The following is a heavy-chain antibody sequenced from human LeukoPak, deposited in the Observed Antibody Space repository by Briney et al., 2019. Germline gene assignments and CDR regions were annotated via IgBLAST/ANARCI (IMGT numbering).Heavy chain of an antibody. V-gene: IGHV1-69*05. CDR1: GGTFSSYA. Sequence: SVKVSCKASGGTFSSYAISWVRLAPGQGLEWMGGIIPIFGTANYAQKFQGRVTITTDESTSTAYMELSSLRSEDTAVYYCASNFLRADSSGLGYWGQGTLVTVSS. J-gene: IGHJ4*02. CDR2: IIPIFGTA. D-gene: IGHD6-19*01. CDR3: ASNFLRADSSGLGY.